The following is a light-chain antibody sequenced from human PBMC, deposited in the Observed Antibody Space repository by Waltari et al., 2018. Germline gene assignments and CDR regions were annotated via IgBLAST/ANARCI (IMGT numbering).Light chain of an antibody. Sequence: QSALTQPPSASGSPGQSLTIYCTGTSSDVGGFDYVSWFQQHPCKAPKLIIYDVTKRPSGVPDRFSGSKSANTASLTVSGLLAEDEADYYCCSYSGTNSNYVFGTGTKVTVL. J-gene: IGLJ1*01. V-gene: IGLV2-8*01. CDR1: SSDVGGFDY. CDR3: CSYSGTNSNYV. CDR2: DVT.